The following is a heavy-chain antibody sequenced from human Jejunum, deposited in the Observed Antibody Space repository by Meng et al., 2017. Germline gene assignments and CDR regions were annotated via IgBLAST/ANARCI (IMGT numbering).Heavy chain of an antibody. CDR1: GDSVSSNSAG. V-gene: IGHV6-1*01. CDR2: TYYRSKWYI. Sequence: QIQLQQSGPGRVKPSQTLSLTRAISGDSVSSNSAGWNWIRQSPSRGLEWLGRTYYRSKWYIDYAVSVKSRITINPDTSKNQFSLHLNSVTPEDTAVYYCAGGGLVRSTRGYFDYWGQGTLVTVSS. J-gene: IGHJ4*02. D-gene: IGHD1-26*01. CDR3: AGGGLVRSTRGYFDY.